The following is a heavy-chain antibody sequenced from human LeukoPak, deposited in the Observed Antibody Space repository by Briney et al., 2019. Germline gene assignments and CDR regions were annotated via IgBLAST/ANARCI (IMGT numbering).Heavy chain of an antibody. Sequence: GGSLRLSCAASGFTFSSYWMHWVRQAPGKGLMWVSRVNIDGSATNYADSVKGRFTISRDNSKNTLYLQMKSLRAEDTAVYYCAKGGGYEAQYYYYYLDVWGKGTTVTISS. D-gene: IGHD5-12*01. V-gene: IGHV3-74*01. J-gene: IGHJ6*03. CDR2: VNIDGSAT. CDR3: AKGGGYEAQYYYYYLDV. CDR1: GFTFSSYW.